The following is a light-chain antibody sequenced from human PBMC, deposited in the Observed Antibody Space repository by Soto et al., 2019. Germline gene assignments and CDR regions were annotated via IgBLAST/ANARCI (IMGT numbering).Light chain of an antibody. J-gene: IGKJ2*01. CDR2: GAS. Sequence: EIVLTQSPGTLSLSPGERATLSCRASKSLSSYLAWYQQKPGQAPRLLIYGASSRATGIPDRFSGSGSGTDFTLTISRLEPEDFAVYYCRQYGSSPSYTFGQGTKLEIK. CDR1: KSLSSY. CDR3: RQYGSSPSYT. V-gene: IGKV3-20*01.